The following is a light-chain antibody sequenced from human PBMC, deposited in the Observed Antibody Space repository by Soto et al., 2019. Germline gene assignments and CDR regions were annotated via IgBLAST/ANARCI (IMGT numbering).Light chain of an antibody. CDR1: QSVSNN. V-gene: IGKV3-15*01. CDR2: GAS. J-gene: IGKJ2*01. CDR3: QQYNDWLRT. Sequence: EIVMTQSPATLSVSPGERATLSCRASQSVSNNLAWYQQRPGQVSRLLIYGASTRATGIPARFSGSGSGTEFTLTISSLPSEDFAFYYCQQYNDWLRTFGQGTKLDIK.